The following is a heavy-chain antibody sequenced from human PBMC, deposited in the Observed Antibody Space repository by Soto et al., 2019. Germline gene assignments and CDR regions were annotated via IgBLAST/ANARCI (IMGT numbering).Heavy chain of an antibody. CDR2: IKQDGSEK. J-gene: IGHJ4*02. D-gene: IGHD3-22*01. CDR3: ARDPGDYYDSSGYYPY. V-gene: IGHV3-7*01. CDR1: GFTFSSYW. Sequence: LRLSSAASGFTFSSYWMSWVRQAPGKGLEWVANIKQDGSEKYYVDSVKGRFTISRDNAKNSLYLQMNSLRAEDTAVYYCARDPGDYYDSSGYYPYWGQGTLVTSPQ.